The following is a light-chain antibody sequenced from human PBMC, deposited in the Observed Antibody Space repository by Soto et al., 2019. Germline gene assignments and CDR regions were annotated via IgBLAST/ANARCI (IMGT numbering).Light chain of an antibody. CDR3: QQHGMSHIT. V-gene: IGKV3-20*01. CDR2: GVS. Sequence: EALLTQSPGTLSLSPVERATLFCRASQSITTGYLAWYQHKPGQAPRLLMYGVSTRATGIPDRFSGSGSGTDFTLTISRLEPEDFAVYYCQQHGMSHITFGQGTRLEIK. CDR1: QSITTGY. J-gene: IGKJ5*01.